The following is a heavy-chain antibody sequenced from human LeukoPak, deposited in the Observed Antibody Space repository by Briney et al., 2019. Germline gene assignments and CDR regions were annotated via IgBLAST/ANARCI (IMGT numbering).Heavy chain of an antibody. CDR3: ARVPHFGDYGWFDP. CDR2: IYHDGST. CDR1: THSVSTDYY. J-gene: IGHJ5*02. V-gene: IGHV4-38-2*02. D-gene: IGHD4-17*01. Sequence: SETLSLTCTVSTHSVSTDYYWGWIRQPPGKGLEWVGNIYHDGSTYYTPSLKSRVTISIDTSKNQFSLKLSSVTAADTAVYYCARVPHFGDYGWFDPWGQGTLVTVSS.